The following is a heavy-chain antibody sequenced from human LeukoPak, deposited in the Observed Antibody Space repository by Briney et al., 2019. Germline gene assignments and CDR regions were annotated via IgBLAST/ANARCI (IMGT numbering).Heavy chain of an antibody. CDR2: IIPIFGTA. CDR1: GGTFSSYA. D-gene: IGHD6-13*01. V-gene: IGHV1-69*06. Sequence: GASVKVSYKASGGTFSSYAISWVRQAPGQGLEWMGGIIPIFGTANYAQKFQGRVTITADKSTSTAYMELSSLRSEDTAVYYCARTVAAAGTAFDIWGQGTMVTVSS. J-gene: IGHJ3*02. CDR3: ARTVAAAGTAFDI.